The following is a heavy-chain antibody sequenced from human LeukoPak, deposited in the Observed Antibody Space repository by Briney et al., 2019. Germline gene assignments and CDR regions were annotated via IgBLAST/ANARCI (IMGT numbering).Heavy chain of an antibody. CDR1: GYTFTSYA. CDR3: ATTVLLWFGEAHDY. V-gene: IGHV1-3*01. D-gene: IGHD3-10*01. Sequence: WASVKVSCKASGYTFTSYAMHWVRQALGQRLEWMGWINAGNGNTKYSQKFQGRVTMTEDTSTDTAYMELSSLRSEDTAVYYCATTVLLWFGEAHDYWGQGTLVTVSS. J-gene: IGHJ4*02. CDR2: INAGNGNT.